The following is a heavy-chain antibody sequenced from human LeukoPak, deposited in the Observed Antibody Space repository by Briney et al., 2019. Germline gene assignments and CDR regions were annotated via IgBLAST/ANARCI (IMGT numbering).Heavy chain of an antibody. CDR1: GFTFSSYA. CDR2: ISGSGGST. Sequence: GGSLRLSCAASGFTFSSYAMSWVRQAPGKGLEWVSAISGSGGSTYYADSVKGRFTISRDNSKSTLYLQINSLRAEDTAVYHCAKDSSLDYDYVWGSSRYPVDYFDYWGQGTLVTVSS. J-gene: IGHJ4*02. V-gene: IGHV3-23*01. D-gene: IGHD3-16*02. CDR3: AKDSSLDYDYVWGSSRYPVDYFDY.